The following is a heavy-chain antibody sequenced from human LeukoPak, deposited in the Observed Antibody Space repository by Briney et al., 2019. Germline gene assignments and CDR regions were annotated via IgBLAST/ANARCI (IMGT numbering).Heavy chain of an antibody. CDR3: ATNGGGDSGYGNFDY. CDR1: VFTFDDYA. Sequence: GGSLRLSCAVSVFTFDDYAMHWVRQVPGKGPEWVSGISWNSDTIGHGDSVKGRFTISRDNAKNSLYLQMNSLRAEDTALYYCATNGGGDSGYGNFDYWGQGTLVTVSS. D-gene: IGHD5-12*01. V-gene: IGHV3-9*01. J-gene: IGHJ4*02. CDR2: ISWNSDTI.